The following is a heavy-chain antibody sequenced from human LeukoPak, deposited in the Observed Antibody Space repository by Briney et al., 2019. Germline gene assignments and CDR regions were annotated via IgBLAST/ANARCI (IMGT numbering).Heavy chain of an antibody. D-gene: IGHD6-13*01. V-gene: IGHV3-33*01. Sequence: PGRSLRLSCAAPGFTFSSYGMHWVRQAPGKGLEWVAVIWYDGSNKYYADSVKGRFTISRDNSKNTLYLQMNSLRAEDTAVYYCAREDYSSSWYDAFDIWGQGTMVTVSS. CDR1: GFTFSSYG. J-gene: IGHJ3*02. CDR3: AREDYSSSWYDAFDI. CDR2: IWYDGSNK.